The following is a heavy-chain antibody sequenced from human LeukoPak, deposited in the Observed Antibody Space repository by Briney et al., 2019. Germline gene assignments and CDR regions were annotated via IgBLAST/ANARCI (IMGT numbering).Heavy chain of an antibody. CDR3: ARDSVYYYDSSGYYYVYDY. J-gene: IGHJ4*02. D-gene: IGHD3-22*01. CDR2: INPNSGGT. CDR1: GYTFTGYY. Sequence: ASVKVSCKASGYTFTGYYMHWVRQAPGQGLEWMGRINPNSGGTNYAQKFQGRVTMTRDTSISTAYMELSRLRSDDTAVYCCARDSVYYYDSSGYYYVYDYWGQGTLVTVSS. V-gene: IGHV1-2*06.